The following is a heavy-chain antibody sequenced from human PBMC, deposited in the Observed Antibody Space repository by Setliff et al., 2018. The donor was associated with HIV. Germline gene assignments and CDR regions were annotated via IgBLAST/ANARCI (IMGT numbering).Heavy chain of an antibody. Sequence: KPSETLSLTCTVSGGSISSYYWSWIRQPPGKGLEWIGYIYTSGSTNYNPSPKSRVTISLDTSKNQFSLKLTSVTAADTAVYYCARLSGDYYYFDYWGQGTLVTVSS. CDR1: GGSISSYY. D-gene: IGHD2-21*02. CDR3: ARLSGDYYYFDY. J-gene: IGHJ4*02. CDR2: IYTSGST. V-gene: IGHV4-4*09.